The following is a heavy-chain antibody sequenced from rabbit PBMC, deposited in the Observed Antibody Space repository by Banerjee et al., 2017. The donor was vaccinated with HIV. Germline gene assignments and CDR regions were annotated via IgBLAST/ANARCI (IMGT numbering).Heavy chain of an antibody. D-gene: IGHD7-1*01. J-gene: IGHJ4*01. CDR2: INTGSSGST. Sequence: QQQLEESGGDLVKPGASLTLTCTASGFSFSSNYWICWVRQAPGKGLEWIGCINTGSSGSTYYASWVNGRFSVSRSTSLNTVTLQMTSLTVADTATYFCARDPSYADYTTYGDAGNLWGPGTLVTVS. CDR1: GFSFSSNYW. V-gene: IGHV1S45*01. CDR3: ARDPSYADYTTYGDAGNL.